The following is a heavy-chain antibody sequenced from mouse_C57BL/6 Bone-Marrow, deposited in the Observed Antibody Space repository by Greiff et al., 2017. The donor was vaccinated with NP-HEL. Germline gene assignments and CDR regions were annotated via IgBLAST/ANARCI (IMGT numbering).Heavy chain of an antibody. Sequence: QVQLQQPGAELVKPGASVKLSCKASGYTFTSYWMHWVKQRPGQGLEWIGMIHPNSGSTNYNEKLKSKATLTVDKSSSTAYMQLSSLTSEDSAVYYCAREFGSSYIYWYFDVWGTGTTVTVSS. CDR1: GYTFTSYW. CDR2: IHPNSGST. V-gene: IGHV1-64*01. J-gene: IGHJ1*03. D-gene: IGHD1-1*01. CDR3: AREFGSSYIYWYFDV.